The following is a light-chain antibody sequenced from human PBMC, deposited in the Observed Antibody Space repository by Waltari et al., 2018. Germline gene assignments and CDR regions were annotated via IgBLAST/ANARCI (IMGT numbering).Light chain of an antibody. CDR2: HRSDSSQ. CDR3: MILYNNAVV. V-gene: IGLV5-45*01. CDR1: SDIIVGSFK. J-gene: IGLJ3*02. Sequence: QAVLTQPASLSASPGASASLTCTLRSDIIVGSFKIYWYQQKPGSSPQFLLKHRSDSSQQRGSGVPSRFSVSRDTSANAEVLLISGLQSEDEADYYCMILYNNAVVFGGGTKLTVL.